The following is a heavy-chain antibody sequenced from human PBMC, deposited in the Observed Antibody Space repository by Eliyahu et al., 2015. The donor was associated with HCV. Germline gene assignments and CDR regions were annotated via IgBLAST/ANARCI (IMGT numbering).Heavy chain of an antibody. V-gene: IGHV4-59*01. CDR3: ASGGGGIAVAGTGGWFDP. CDR2: IHYSGXT. CDR1: GGSIPTXY. J-gene: IGHJ5*02. Sequence: QVQLQESGPGLVKPSETLSLTCTVSGGSIPTXYWSWXRQPPGKGLEWIGYIHYSGXTNYNPSLKSRVTMSVDTSKNQFSLNLTSVTAADTAVYYCASGGGGIAVAGTGGWFDPWGQGTLVTVSS. D-gene: IGHD6-19*01.